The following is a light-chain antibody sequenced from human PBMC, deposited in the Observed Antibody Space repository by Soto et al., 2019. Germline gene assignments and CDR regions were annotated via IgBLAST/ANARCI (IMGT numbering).Light chain of an antibody. CDR3: QQRGA. Sequence: DIVMTQSPVSLPVTPGEPASISCRSSQSVSSYLAWYQQKPGKAPRLLIYDASNRATGIPARFSGSGSGTDCTLTISSLEPEEVAVYYWQQRGAFGGGTKVDIK. CDR2: DAS. J-gene: IGKJ4*01. V-gene: IGKV3-11*01. CDR1: QSVSSY.